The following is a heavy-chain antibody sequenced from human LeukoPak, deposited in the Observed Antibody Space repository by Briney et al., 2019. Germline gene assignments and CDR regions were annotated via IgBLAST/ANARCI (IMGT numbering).Heavy chain of an antibody. J-gene: IGHJ4*02. CDR2: IYYSGST. CDR3: ARDRRYRYCTNGVCGYVDY. V-gene: IGHV4-30-4*01. Sequence: PSQTLSLTCTVSGGSISSGDYYWSWLRQPPGKGLEWIGYIYYSGSTYYNPSLKSRVTISVDTSKNQFSLKLSSVTAADTAVYYCARDRRYRYCTNGVCGYVDYWGQGTLVTVSS. D-gene: IGHD2-8*01. CDR1: GGSISSGDYY.